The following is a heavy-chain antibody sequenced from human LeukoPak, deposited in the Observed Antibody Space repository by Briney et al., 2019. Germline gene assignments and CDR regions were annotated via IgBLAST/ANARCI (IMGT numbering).Heavy chain of an antibody. Sequence: GGSLRLSCAASGFTFSSYSMNWVRQAPGKGLEWVSSISSSSSYIYYADSVKGRFTISKDTSKNTLYLQMNSLRAEDTAVYYCATSEPGIAVALWGQGTLVIVSS. CDR3: ATSEPGIAVAL. V-gene: IGHV3-21*01. J-gene: IGHJ4*02. CDR1: GFTFSSYS. CDR2: ISSSSSYI. D-gene: IGHD6-19*01.